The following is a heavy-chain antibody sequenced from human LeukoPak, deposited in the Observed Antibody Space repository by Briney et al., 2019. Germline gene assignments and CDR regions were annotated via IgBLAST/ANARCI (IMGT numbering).Heavy chain of an antibody. D-gene: IGHD4-23*01. V-gene: IGHV3-53*01. CDR1: GFTVSSNY. Sequence: GGSLRLSCAASGFTVSSNYMSWVRQAPGKGLEWVSVIYSGGSTYYADSVKGRFTISRDNAKNSLYLQMNSLRAEDTAVYYCARRAGGYSHPYDYWGQGTLVTVSS. J-gene: IGHJ4*02. CDR3: ARRAGGYSHPYDY. CDR2: IYSGGST.